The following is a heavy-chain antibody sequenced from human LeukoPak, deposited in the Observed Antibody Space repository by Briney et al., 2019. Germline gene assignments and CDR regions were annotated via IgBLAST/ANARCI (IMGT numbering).Heavy chain of an antibody. Sequence: GGSLRLSCAASGFTFSSYAMSWDRQAPGKGLEWVSSISSSSSYIYYADSVKGRFTISRDNAKNSLYLQMNSLRAEDTAVYYCARDPGVAYFAMDVWGQGTTVTVSS. V-gene: IGHV3-21*01. D-gene: IGHD5-12*01. CDR1: GFTFSSYA. CDR3: ARDPGVAYFAMDV. CDR2: ISSSSSYI. J-gene: IGHJ6*02.